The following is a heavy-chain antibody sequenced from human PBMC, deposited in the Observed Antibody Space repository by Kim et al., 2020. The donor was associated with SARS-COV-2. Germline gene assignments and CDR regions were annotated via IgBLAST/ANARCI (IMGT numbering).Heavy chain of an antibody. V-gene: IGHV1-69*13. CDR1: GGTFSSYA. J-gene: IGHJ5*02. CDR2: IIPIFGTA. D-gene: IGHD3-9*01. Sequence: SVKVSCKASGGTFSSYAISWVRQAPGQGLEWMGGIIPIFGTANYAQKFQGRVTITADESTSTAYMELSSLRSEDTAVYYCARDSNDILTGYANNWFDPWGQGTLVTVSS. CDR3: ARDSNDILTGYANNWFDP.